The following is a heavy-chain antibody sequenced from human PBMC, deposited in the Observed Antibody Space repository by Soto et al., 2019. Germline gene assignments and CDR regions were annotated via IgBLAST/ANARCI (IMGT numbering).Heavy chain of an antibody. V-gene: IGHV3-30*18. CDR3: AKDPHYGGNSYYYYGMDV. D-gene: IGHD2-21*02. CDR1: GFTFSIYG. J-gene: IGHJ6*02. CDR2: ISYDGSNK. Sequence: GGSLRLSCAASGFTFSIYGMHWVRHAPGKGLEWVAVISYDGSNKYYADSVKGRFTISRDNSKNTLYLQMNSLRAEDTAVYYCAKDPHYGGNSYYYYGMDVWGQGTTVTVSS.